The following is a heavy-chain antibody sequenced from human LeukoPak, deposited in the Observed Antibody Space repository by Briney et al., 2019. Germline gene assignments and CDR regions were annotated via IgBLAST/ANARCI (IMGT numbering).Heavy chain of an antibody. Sequence: GGSLRLSCAASGFTFSIYSMNCVPQAPGKGLECVSYISSSSSTIYYADSVKGRFTISRDNAKNSLYLQMNSLRAEDTAVYYCARDRKSRYGSGSYCRGLFDPWGQGTLVTVSS. D-gene: IGHD3-10*01. CDR1: GFTFSIYS. V-gene: IGHV3-48*01. J-gene: IGHJ5*02. CDR2: ISSSSSTI. CDR3: ARDRKSRYGSGSYCRGLFDP.